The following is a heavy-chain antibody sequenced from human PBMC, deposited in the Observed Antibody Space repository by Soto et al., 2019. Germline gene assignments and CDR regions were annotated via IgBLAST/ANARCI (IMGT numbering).Heavy chain of an antibody. V-gene: IGHV3-30*18. CDR3: AKDGASYYYYGMDV. J-gene: IGHJ6*02. D-gene: IGHD3-10*01. Sequence: QVQLVESGGGVVQPGRSLRLSCAASGFTFSSYGMHWVRQAPGKGLEWVAVISYDGSNKYYADSVKGRFTISRDNSKNTLYLQMNSLRAEDTAVYYCAKDGASYYYYGMDVWGQGTTVTVPS. CDR2: ISYDGSNK. CDR1: GFTFSSYG.